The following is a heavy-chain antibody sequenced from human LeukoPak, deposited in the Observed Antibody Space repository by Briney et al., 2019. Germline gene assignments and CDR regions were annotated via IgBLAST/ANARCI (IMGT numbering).Heavy chain of an antibody. CDR1: GFMFSRLG. CDR3: AKEGDQFRGYLDA. Sequence: PGGSLRLSCTASGFMFSRLGMQWVRQAPGEGLEWVAMIWHDGSVEEYADSVKGRFTISRDNSQNTLYLQMNSLRDDDKAVYYCAKEGDQFRGYLDAWGKGTTVTVS. D-gene: IGHD3-16*01. V-gene: IGHV3-33*06. CDR2: IWHDGSVE. J-gene: IGHJ6*03.